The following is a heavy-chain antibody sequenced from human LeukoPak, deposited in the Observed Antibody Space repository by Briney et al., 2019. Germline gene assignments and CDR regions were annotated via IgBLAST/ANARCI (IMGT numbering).Heavy chain of an antibody. CDR1: GFTFTDYW. D-gene: IGHD3-10*01. CDR3: ARSPAGDAWPPAYYMDV. J-gene: IGHJ6*03. V-gene: IGHV3-7*01. Sequence: PGGSLTLSCAASGFTFTDYWMTWVRQVPGKGLEWVANIKEDGTEKYYVGSVKGRFTISRDNAKKSLYLQMNSLRDDDTAVYFCARSPAGDAWPPAYYMDVWGKGTTVTVSS. CDR2: IKEDGTEK.